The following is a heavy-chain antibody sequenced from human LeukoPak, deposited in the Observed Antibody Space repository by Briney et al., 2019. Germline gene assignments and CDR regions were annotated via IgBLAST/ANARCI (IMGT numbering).Heavy chain of an antibody. Sequence: SETLSLTCAVYGGSFSGYYWSWIRQPPGKGLEWIGYIYYSGSTYYNPSLKSRVTISVDTSKNQFSLKLSSVTAADTAVYYCAYSGYDYRFDYWGQGTLVTVSS. J-gene: IGHJ4*02. CDR1: GGSFSGYY. D-gene: IGHD5-12*01. CDR2: IYYSGST. V-gene: IGHV4-59*06. CDR3: AYSGYDYRFDY.